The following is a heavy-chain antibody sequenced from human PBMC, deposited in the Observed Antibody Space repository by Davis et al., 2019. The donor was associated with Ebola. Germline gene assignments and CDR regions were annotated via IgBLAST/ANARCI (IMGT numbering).Heavy chain of an antibody. CDR3: ARGWLRAGMDV. D-gene: IGHD5-18*01. V-gene: IGHV6-1*01. Sequence: PSETLSPTCDISGASFSSGGWNWNRQSPSRGLEWLGRTYYSSKWYNDYAVSVKSRITINPDTSKNQFSLQLNSVTPEDTALYYCARGWLRAGMDVWGEGTTVTVSS. CDR2: TYYSSKWYN. CDR1: GASFSSGG. J-gene: IGHJ6*04.